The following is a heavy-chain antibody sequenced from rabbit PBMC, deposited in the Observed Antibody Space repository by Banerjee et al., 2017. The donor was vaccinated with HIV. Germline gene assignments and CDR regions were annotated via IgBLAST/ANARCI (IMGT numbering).Heavy chain of an antibody. Sequence: QEQLEESGGGLVQPEGSLALTCKASGIDFSRSFWISWVRQTPGKGLEWIGCIYPTYGATDYANWVNGRFTISLDNAQNTVFLQMTSLTAADTATYFCVSYDDYGDRNLWGQGTLVTVS. CDR1: GIDFSRSFW. D-gene: IGHD2-1*01. CDR2: IYPTYGAT. J-gene: IGHJ4*01. V-gene: IGHV1S43*01. CDR3: VSYDDYGDRNL.